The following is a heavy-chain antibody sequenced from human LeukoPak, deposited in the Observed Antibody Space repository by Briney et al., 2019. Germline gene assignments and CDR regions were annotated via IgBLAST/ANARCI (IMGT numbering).Heavy chain of an antibody. D-gene: IGHD1-1*01. Sequence: SETLSLTCAVSGGSISSSNWWSWVRQPPGKGLEWIGYIYYSGSTNYNPSLKSRVTISVDTSKNQFSLKLSSVTAVDTAVYYCARDRRAGTYYYYGMDVWGQGTTVTVSS. CDR1: GGSISSSNW. CDR2: IYYSGST. CDR3: ARDRRAGTYYYYGMDV. J-gene: IGHJ6*02. V-gene: IGHV4-4*02.